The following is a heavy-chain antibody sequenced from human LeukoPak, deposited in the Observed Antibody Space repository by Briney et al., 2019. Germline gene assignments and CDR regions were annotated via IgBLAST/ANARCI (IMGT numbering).Heavy chain of an antibody. CDR2: INHSGST. Sequence: SETLSLTCAVYGGSFSGYYWSWIRQPPGKGLEWIGEINHSGSTNYNPSLKSRVTISVDTSKNQFSLELSSVTAADTAVYYCARGGGSSRHWGQGTLVTVSS. CDR1: GGSFSGYY. D-gene: IGHD1-26*01. CDR3: ARGGGSSRH. J-gene: IGHJ1*01. V-gene: IGHV4-34*01.